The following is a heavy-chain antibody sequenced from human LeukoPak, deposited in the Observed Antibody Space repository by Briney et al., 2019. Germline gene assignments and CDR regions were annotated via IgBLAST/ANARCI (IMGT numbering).Heavy chain of an antibody. CDR3: ATDGAGFDT. CDR2: TNIGGTNT. J-gene: IGHJ5*02. CDR1: GFTFNDYY. V-gene: IGHV3-11*01. Sequence: GGSLRLSCAASGFTFNDYYMSWIRQAPGKGLEWLSYTNIGGTNTHYADSVKGRFTISRDNAKKSLYLEMNNLRAEDTAVYYCATDGAGFDTWGQGVLVTVSS.